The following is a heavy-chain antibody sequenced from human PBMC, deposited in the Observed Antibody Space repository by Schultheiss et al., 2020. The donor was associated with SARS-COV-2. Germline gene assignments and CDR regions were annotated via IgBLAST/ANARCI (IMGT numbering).Heavy chain of an antibody. V-gene: IGHV3-30*01. J-gene: IGHJ3*02. Sequence: GGSLRLSCAASGFTVSSNYMSWVRQAPGKGLEWVAVISYDGSNKYYADSVKGRFTISRDNSKNTLYLQMNSLRAEDTAVYYCAKGYWGDAFDIWGQGTMVTVSS. CDR3: AKGYWGDAFDI. CDR1: GFTVSSNY. CDR2: ISYDGSNK. D-gene: IGHD7-27*01.